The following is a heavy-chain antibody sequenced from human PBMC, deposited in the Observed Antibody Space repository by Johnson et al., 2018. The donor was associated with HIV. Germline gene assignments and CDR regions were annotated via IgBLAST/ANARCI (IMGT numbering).Heavy chain of an antibody. CDR1: GFTFDDYG. Sequence: MQLVESGGGVVRPGGSLRLSCAASGFTFDDYGMNWVRQVPGQGLAWLSTICTAGDPYYPVSVTGRFTISRENAKNSSYLQINSLRPEDTAVSYCATERAVVSANAFDIWGQGTMVTVSS. CDR3: ATERAVVSANAFDI. V-gene: IGHV3-13*05. J-gene: IGHJ3*02. D-gene: IGHD4-23*01. CDR2: ICTAGDP.